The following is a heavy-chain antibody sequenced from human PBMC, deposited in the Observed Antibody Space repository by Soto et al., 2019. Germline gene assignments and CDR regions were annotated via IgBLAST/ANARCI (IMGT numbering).Heavy chain of an antibody. V-gene: IGHV3-23*01. J-gene: IGHJ5*01. CDR1: DFTFKNYV. CDR2: ITFDGVTT. CDR3: AKKDPWFDS. Sequence: GGSLRLSCAASDFTFKNYVMSWVRQAPGKGLEWVSAITFDGVTTYYQDSVKGRFAISRDNSKATLYLQMNSLRAEDTAVYYCAKKDPWFDSWGQGALVTVSS.